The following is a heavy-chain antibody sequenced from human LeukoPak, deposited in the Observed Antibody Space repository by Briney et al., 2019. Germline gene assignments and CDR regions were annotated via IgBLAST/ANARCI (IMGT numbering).Heavy chain of an antibody. Sequence: PGGSLRLSCVASGFTFSIYSMNWVRQAPGKGLEWVSSISGSSSYIYYADSVKGRFTISRDNAKNSLYLQMNSLRAEDTAVYYCARDNPWGAFDYWGQGTLVTVSS. CDR3: ARDNPWGAFDY. CDR2: ISGSSSYI. J-gene: IGHJ4*02. D-gene: IGHD1-26*01. V-gene: IGHV3-21*01. CDR1: GFTFSIYS.